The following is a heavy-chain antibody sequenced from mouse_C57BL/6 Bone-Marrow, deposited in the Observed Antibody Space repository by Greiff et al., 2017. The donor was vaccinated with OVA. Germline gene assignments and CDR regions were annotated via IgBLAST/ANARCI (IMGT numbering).Heavy chain of an antibody. J-gene: IGHJ4*01. V-gene: IGHV1-15*01. Sequence: VQLQQSGAELVRPGASVTLSCKASGYTFTDYEMHWVKQTPVHGLEWIGAIDPETGGTAYNQKFKGKAILTADKSSSTAYMELRSLTSEDSAVYYCTRYPFITTVVATRDAMDYWGQGTSVTVSS. CDR3: TRYPFITTVVATRDAMDY. CDR1: GYTFTDYE. D-gene: IGHD1-1*01. CDR2: IDPETGGT.